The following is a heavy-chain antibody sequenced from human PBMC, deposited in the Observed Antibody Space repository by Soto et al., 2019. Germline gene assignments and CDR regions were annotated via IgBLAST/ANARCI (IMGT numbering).Heavy chain of an antibody. CDR2: ISSIGSTI. Sequence: VGSRRLSWSASGFTFSTSGMNWVRQAPGKGLEWISYISSIGSTIYYADSVKGRFTISRDNAKNSLYLQMSSLRAEDTAVYYCAKGNSPVTVCWGQGSLVTVSS. CDR3: AKGNSPVTVC. CDR1: GFTFSTSG. D-gene: IGHD3-16*02. V-gene: IGHV3-48*03. J-gene: IGHJ4*02.